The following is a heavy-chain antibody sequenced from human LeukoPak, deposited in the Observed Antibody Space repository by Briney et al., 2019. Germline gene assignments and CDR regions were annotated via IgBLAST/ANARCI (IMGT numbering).Heavy chain of an antibody. D-gene: IGHD3-22*01. CDR1: GFTFSSYA. Sequence: GGSLRLSCAASGFTFSSYAMSWVRQAPRKGLEWVSAISGSGGSTYYADSVKGRFTISRDNSKNTLYLQMNSLRAEDTAVYYCAKGSRWDYYDSSGYSYFDYWGQGTLVTVSS. CDR3: AKGSRWDYYDSSGYSYFDY. J-gene: IGHJ4*02. CDR2: ISGSGGST. V-gene: IGHV3-23*01.